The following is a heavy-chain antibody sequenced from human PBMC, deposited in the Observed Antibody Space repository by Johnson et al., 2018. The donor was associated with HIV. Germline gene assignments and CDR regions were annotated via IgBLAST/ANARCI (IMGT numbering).Heavy chain of an antibody. CDR3: ARGVAMIVF. D-gene: IGHD3-22*01. J-gene: IGHJ3*01. CDR2: IGTAGEA. CDR1: GFTFRSYD. V-gene: IGHV3-13*01. Sequence: MQLVESGGGVVQPGGSLRLSCAASGFTFRSYDMHWVRQVTGKGLEWVSVIGTAGEAYYQGSVKGRFTISRDNAKNTLYLQMNSLRAEDTAVYYCARGVAMIVFWGQGTMVTVSS.